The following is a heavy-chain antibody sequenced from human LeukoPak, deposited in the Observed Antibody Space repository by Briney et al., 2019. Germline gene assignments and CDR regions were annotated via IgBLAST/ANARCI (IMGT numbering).Heavy chain of an antibody. Sequence: PSETLSLTCTVSGGSISSRSYYWGWIRQPPGKGLECIGYIYNSGSTNYNPSLKSRVTISVDTSKNQFSLKLSSVTAADTAVYYCARILRYSGSGSWGQGTLVTVSS. CDR3: ARILRYSGSGS. CDR1: GGSISSRSYY. CDR2: IYNSGST. V-gene: IGHV4-61*05. D-gene: IGHD1-26*01. J-gene: IGHJ4*02.